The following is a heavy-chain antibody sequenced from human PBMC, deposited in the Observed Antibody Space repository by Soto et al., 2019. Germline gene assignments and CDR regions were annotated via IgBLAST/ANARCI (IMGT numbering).Heavy chain of an antibody. CDR1: GFTFSSYE. CDR2: ISSSGYTI. J-gene: IGHJ4*02. V-gene: IGHV3-48*03. Sequence: EVQLVESGGGLVQPGGSLRLSCAASGFTFSSYEMNWVRQAPGKGLEWVSYISSSGYTIYYADSVKGRFTISRDNAKNSRYLQMNSRRAEDTAVYYCARGQYSSGGGYFDYWGQGTLVTVSS. D-gene: IGHD6-19*01. CDR3: ARGQYSSGGGYFDY.